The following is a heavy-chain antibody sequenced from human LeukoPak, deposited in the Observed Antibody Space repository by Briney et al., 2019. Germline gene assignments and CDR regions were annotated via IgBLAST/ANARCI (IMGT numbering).Heavy chain of an antibody. Sequence: GGSLRLSCAASGFTFSSYAMSWVRQARGKGLEWDSAISGSGGSTYYADSVKVRFTISRDNSKNTLYLQMNSLRAEDTAVYYCAKGGLGWNYGPADYWGQGTLVTVSS. J-gene: IGHJ4*02. CDR2: ISGSGGST. D-gene: IGHD1-7*01. CDR1: GFTFSSYA. CDR3: AKGGLGWNYGPADY. V-gene: IGHV3-23*01.